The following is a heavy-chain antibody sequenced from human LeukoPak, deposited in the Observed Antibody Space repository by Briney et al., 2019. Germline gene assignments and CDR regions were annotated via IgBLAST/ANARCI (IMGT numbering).Heavy chain of an antibody. D-gene: IGHD2-2*01. V-gene: IGHV1-69*01. CDR1: GGTFSSYA. Sequence: GASVKVSCKASGGTFSSYAISWVRQAPGQGLEWMGGITPIFGTANYAQKFQGRVTITADESTSTAYMELSSLRSEDTAVYYCASGVEYCSSTSCYQTPFDYWGQGTLVTVSS. J-gene: IGHJ4*02. CDR2: ITPIFGTA. CDR3: ASGVEYCSSTSCYQTPFDY.